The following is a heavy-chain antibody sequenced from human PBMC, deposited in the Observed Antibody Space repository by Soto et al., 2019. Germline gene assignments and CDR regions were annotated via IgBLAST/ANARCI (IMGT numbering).Heavy chain of an antibody. D-gene: IGHD2-15*01. CDR3: AKALIVVVAASRYFDL. V-gene: IGHV3-23*01. Sequence: PGGSLRLSCAASGFTFSSYAMSWVRQAPGKGLEWVSAISGSGGSTYYADSVKGRFTISRDNSKNTLYLQMNSLRAEDTAVYYCAKALIVVVAASRYFDLWGRGTLVTVSS. CDR1: GFTFSSYA. J-gene: IGHJ2*01. CDR2: ISGSGGST.